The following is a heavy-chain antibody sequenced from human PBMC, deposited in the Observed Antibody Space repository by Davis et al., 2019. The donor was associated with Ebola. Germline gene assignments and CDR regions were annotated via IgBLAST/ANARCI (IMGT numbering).Heavy chain of an antibody. CDR3: AKDTLHRSFDY. J-gene: IGHJ4*02. CDR2: ISSSGSTI. CDR1: GFTFSDYY. Sequence: GESLKISCAASGFTFSDYYMSWIRQAPGKGLEWVSYISSSGSTIYYADSVKGRFTISRDNAKNSLYLQMNSLRDDDTAVYYCAKDTLHRSFDYWGQGTLVTVSS. V-gene: IGHV3-11*04.